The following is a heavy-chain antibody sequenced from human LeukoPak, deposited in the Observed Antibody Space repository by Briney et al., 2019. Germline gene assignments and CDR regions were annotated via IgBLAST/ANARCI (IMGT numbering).Heavy chain of an antibody. CDR2: IWYDGSNK. D-gene: IGHD3-10*01. CDR1: GFTFSSYG. V-gene: IGHV3-33*06. J-gene: IGHJ4*02. CDR3: AKAGGSGPTDY. Sequence: GRSLRLSFAPAGFTFSSYGMHWVRQAPGKGLEWVAVIWYDGSNKYYADSVKGRFTISRDNSKNTLYLQMNSLRAEDTAVYYCAKAGGSGPTDYWGQGTLVTVSS.